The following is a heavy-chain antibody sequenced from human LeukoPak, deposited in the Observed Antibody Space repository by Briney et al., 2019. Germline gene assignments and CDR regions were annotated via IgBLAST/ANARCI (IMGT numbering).Heavy chain of an antibody. Sequence: ASVKVSCKASGYTFASYDINWVRQATGQGLEWMGWMNPNSGNTGYIQKFQDRVTMTRDTSISTAYMELSSLRSEDTAVYYCARTXRRHCSGGSCYSPHLDYWGQGTLVTVSS. CDR3: ARTXRRHCSGGSCYSPHLDY. V-gene: IGHV1-8*01. D-gene: IGHD2-15*01. CDR2: MNPNSGNT. CDR1: GYTFASYD. J-gene: IGHJ4*02.